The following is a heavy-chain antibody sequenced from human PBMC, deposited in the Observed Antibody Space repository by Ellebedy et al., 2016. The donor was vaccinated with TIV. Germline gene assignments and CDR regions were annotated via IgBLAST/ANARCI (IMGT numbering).Heavy chain of an antibody. CDR1: GLSVSRSY. D-gene: IGHD1-26*01. Sequence: PGGSLRLSCAASGLSVSRSYMSWVRQTPGKGLEWVAVIHSGGSTYYADSVKGRFTMSRDNSKNTVYLQMNSLTAEDTAVYYCSKERTIGSYSTDACDIWGQGTVVTVS. CDR3: SKERTIGSYSTDACDI. CDR2: IHSGGST. V-gene: IGHV3-53*01. J-gene: IGHJ3*02.